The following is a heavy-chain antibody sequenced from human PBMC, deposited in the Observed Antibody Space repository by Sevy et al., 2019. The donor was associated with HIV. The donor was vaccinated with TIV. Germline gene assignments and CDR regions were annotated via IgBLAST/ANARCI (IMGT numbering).Heavy chain of an antibody. CDR2: IYSGGST. J-gene: IGHJ5*02. Sequence: GGSLRLSCAASGFIVSSNYMSWVRQAPGKGLEWVSVIYSGGSTYYADSVKGRFTISRDNSKNKLYLQMNSLRAEDTAVYYCAGVRSCSGGSCYSGGWFDPWGQGTLVTVSS. D-gene: IGHD2-15*01. V-gene: IGHV3-53*01. CDR3: AGVRSCSGGSCYSGGWFDP. CDR1: GFIVSSNY.